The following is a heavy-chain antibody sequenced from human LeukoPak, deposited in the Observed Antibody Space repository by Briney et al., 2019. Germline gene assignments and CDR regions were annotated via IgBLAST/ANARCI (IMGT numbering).Heavy chain of an antibody. D-gene: IGHD6-19*01. CDR1: VGTFSSYA. J-gene: IGHJ6*03. CDR2: IIPIFGTA. V-gene: IGHV1-69*06. Sequence: GASVKVSCKASVGTFSSYAISWVRQAPGQGLEWMGGIIPIFGTANYAQKFQGRVTITADKSTSTAYMELSSLRSEDTAVYHCARRSGCFDYYYMDVWGKGATVTVSS. CDR3: ARRSGCFDYYYMDV.